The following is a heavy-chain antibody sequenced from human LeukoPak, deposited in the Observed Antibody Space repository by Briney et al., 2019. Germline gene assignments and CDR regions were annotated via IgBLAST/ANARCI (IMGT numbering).Heavy chain of an antibody. D-gene: IGHD3/OR15-3a*01. V-gene: IGHV3-23*01. Sequence: PGGSLRLSCAASGFTFSTYTMSWVRQAPGKGLEWVSAITGRGGYTYYADSVKGRFTISRDNYKNTMYLQMNSLRAEDTALYYCAKVWTDGSNLFCFDEWGQGTLVSVS. CDR2: ITGRGGYT. J-gene: IGHJ4*02. CDR3: AKVWTDGSNLFCFDE. CDR1: GFTFSTYT.